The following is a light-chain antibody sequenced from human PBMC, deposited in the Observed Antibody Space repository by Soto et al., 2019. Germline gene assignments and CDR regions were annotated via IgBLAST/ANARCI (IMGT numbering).Light chain of an antibody. V-gene: IGKV3D-15*01. CDR2: GAS. CDR3: QQYNNWPWT. Sequence: EFVSTQSPATLSLSPGERATLSCRASQSVSSNLAWYQQKPGQAPRLLIYGASSRATGIPERFSGSGSGTEFTLTISSLQSEDFAVYYCQQYNNWPWTFGQGTKVDIK. CDR1: QSVSSN. J-gene: IGKJ1*01.